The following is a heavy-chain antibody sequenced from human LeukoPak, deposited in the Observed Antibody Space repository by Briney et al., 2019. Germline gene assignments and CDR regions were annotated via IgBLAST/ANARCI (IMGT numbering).Heavy chain of an antibody. V-gene: IGHV1-2*06. CDR3: ARSLYPSVADTCYYYYYMDV. J-gene: IGHJ6*03. Sequence: ASVKVSCKASGYTFTGYYMHWVRQAPGQGLEWMGRINPNSGGTNYAQKFQGRVTMTRDTSISTAYMELSRLRSDDTAVYYCARSLYPSVADTCYYYYYMDVWGKGTTVTVSS. D-gene: IGHD6-19*01. CDR1: GYTFTGYY. CDR2: INPNSGGT.